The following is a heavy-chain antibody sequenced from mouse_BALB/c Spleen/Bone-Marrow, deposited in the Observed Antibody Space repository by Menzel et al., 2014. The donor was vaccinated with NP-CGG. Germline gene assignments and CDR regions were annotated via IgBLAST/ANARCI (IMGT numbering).Heavy chain of an antibody. Sequence: EVKLVESGGGLVQPGGSLRLSCATSGFTFTDYYMSWVRQPPGKALEWLGFIRDKANGYTTEYSASVKGRFTISRDNSQSILYLQMNTLRAEDSATYYCAVMDYWGQGTSVTVSS. CDR1: GFTFTDYY. J-gene: IGHJ4*01. CDR2: IRDKANGYTT. CDR3: AVMDY. V-gene: IGHV7-3*02.